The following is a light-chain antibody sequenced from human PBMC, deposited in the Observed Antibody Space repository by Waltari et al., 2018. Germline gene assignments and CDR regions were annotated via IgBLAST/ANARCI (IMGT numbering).Light chain of an antibody. CDR3: QHYLRLPVT. J-gene: IGKJ1*01. CDR1: QSISRT. V-gene: IGKV3-20*01. Sequence: EIVLTQSPGTLSLSPGARATLSCRASQSISRTLVWYQKKPGQAPRLLIYAASTRATGIPDMFSGSGSGTDFSLTISRLEPEDFAVYYCQHYLRLPVTFGQGTKVEIK. CDR2: AAS.